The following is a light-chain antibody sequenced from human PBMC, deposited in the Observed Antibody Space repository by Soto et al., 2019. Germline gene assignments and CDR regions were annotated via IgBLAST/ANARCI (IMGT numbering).Light chain of an antibody. J-gene: IGKJ1*01. V-gene: IGKV3-20*01. Sequence: EIVLMQSPGTLSLSPGERATLSCRASQSISNNYLAWYQQKPGQVPRLLIYDASTRATGIPDRFNGSGSGTDSTLTISGLEPEDFAVYYCQQYAYSPRTFGQGTKVEIK. CDR2: DAS. CDR1: QSISNNY. CDR3: QQYAYSPRT.